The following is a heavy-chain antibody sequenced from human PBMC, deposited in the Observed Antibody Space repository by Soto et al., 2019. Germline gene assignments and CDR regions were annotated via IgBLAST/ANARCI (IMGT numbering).Heavy chain of an antibody. J-gene: IGHJ6*02. Sequence: EVQLVESGGGLVQPGGSLRLSCAASGFTFSSYWMHWVRQATGKGLVWISRIIRDGSSTNYADSVKGRFTISRDNAKNTLYLEITRLRADDSAVYVGGRWGSGIYGMDICGQGTTVTVSS. CDR2: IIRDGSST. CDR3: GRWGSGIYGMDI. D-gene: IGHD6-13*01. V-gene: IGHV3-74*01. CDR1: GFTFSSYW.